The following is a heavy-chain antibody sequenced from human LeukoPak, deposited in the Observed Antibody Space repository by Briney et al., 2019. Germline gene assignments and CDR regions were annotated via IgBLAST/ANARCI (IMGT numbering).Heavy chain of an antibody. J-gene: IGHJ4*02. D-gene: IGHD3-10*01. Sequence: WASVKVSCKASGGTFSSYAISWVRQAPGQGLEWMGGIIPIFGTANYAQKFQGRVTITADESTSTAYMELSSLTFDDTAIYYCARVGYFYGSGSQTGGYLDYWGQGTLVTVSS. CDR3: ARVGYFYGSGSQTGGYLDY. CDR1: GGTFSSYA. CDR2: IIPIFGTA. V-gene: IGHV1-69*13.